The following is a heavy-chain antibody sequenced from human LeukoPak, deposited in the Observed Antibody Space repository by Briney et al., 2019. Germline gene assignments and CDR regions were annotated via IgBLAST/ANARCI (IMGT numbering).Heavy chain of an antibody. CDR1: GFTFNSYP. CDR3: ARWGSVGYSGYDLFDS. Sequence: PGGSLRLSCSASGFTFNSYPVHWVRQAPGKGLEYVSGISRNGGSTYYADSVKGRFTISRDNSKNTLYLQMNSLRAEDTAVYYCARWGSVGYSGYDLFDSWGQGTLVTVSS. D-gene: IGHD5-12*01. V-gene: IGHV3-64*04. CDR2: ISRNGGST. J-gene: IGHJ4*02.